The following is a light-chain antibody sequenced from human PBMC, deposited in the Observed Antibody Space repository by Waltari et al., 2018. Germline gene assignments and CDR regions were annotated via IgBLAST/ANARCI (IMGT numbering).Light chain of an antibody. CDR2: DAS. CDR3: QQCNNWYT. V-gene: IGKV3-15*01. Sequence: EIVMTQSPATLSVSPGERATLPCRASQSFGTNLAWYQQKPGQAPRLLIYDASTRATGIPARFSGSGSGTEFTLTINSLQSEDFAVYYCQQCNNWYTFGQGTKLEIK. CDR1: QSFGTN. J-gene: IGKJ2*01.